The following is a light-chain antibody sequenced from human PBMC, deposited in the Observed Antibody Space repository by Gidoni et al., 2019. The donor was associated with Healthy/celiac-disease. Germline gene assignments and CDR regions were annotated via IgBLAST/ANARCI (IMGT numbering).Light chain of an antibody. Sequence: DIVMTQSPDSLAVSLGERATINCTSRQSVLYFSNNKHYLSWYQHKPGQPPKLLISWASARESGVPDRFSGSGSGTDFTLTISSLQAEDVAVYYCQQYYSTPYTFGQXTKLEIK. J-gene: IGKJ2*01. V-gene: IGKV4-1*01. CDR1: QSVLYFSNNKHY. CDR2: WAS. CDR3: QQYYSTPYT.